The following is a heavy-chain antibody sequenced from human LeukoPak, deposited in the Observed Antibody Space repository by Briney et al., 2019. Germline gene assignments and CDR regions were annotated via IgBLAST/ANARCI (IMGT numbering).Heavy chain of an antibody. D-gene: IGHD6-13*01. CDR1: GVTFSGSA. CDR2: IRSKANSYAT. V-gene: IGHV3-73*01. CDR3: TRKTIAAAGTLVDY. Sequence: GGSLRLSCAASGVTFSGSAMHWVRQASGKGLEWVGRIRSKANSYATAYAASVKGRFTISRDDSKNTAYLQMNSLKTEDTAVYYCTRKTIAAAGTLVDYWGQGTLVTVSS. J-gene: IGHJ4*02.